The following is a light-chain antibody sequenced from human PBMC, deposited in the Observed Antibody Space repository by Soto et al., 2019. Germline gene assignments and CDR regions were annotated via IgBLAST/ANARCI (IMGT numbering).Light chain of an antibody. CDR2: AAS. CDR1: QGIRSD. Sequence: ATQMTQPPSSLSASVGDRVTISCRASQGIRSDLAWYQQKPGKAPKLLIFAASTLQSGVPSRFSGRGSATDFTLTISSLQPEDFATYYCLQSYNFPRTFGQGTKVEIK. V-gene: IGKV1-6*01. J-gene: IGKJ1*01. CDR3: LQSYNFPRT.